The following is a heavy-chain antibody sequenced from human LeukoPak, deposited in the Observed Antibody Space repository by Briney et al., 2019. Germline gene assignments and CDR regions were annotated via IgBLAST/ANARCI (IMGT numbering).Heavy chain of an antibody. Sequence: KTSGTLSLTCAVSGGSISSSNWWSWVRQPPGKGLEWIGEIYHSGSTNYNPSLKSRVTISVDKSKNQFSLKLSSVTAADTAVYYCARGRLRFLEWLPALGNYYYGMDVWGQGTTVTVSS. J-gene: IGHJ6*02. CDR3: ARGRLRFLEWLPALGNYYYGMDV. CDR2: IYHSGST. V-gene: IGHV4-4*02. D-gene: IGHD3-3*01. CDR1: GGSISSSNW.